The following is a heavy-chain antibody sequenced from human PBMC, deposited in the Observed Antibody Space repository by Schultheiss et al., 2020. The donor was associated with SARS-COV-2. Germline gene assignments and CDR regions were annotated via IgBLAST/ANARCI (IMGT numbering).Heavy chain of an antibody. V-gene: IGHV4-59*11. D-gene: IGHD3-9*01. J-gene: IGHJ4*02. CDR3: ARLRHDILTVKVRGYFDY. CDR1: GGSISDHY. Sequence: SETLSLTCTVSGGSISDHYWSWIRQTPGKGLEWIGYIYYSGSTNYNPSLKSRVTMSVDTSKNQFSLKLSSVTAADTAVYYCARLRHDILTVKVRGYFDYWGQGTLVTVSS. CDR2: IYYSGST.